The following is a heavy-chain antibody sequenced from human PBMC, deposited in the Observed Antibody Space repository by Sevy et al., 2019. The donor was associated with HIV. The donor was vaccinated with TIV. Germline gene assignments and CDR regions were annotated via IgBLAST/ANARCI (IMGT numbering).Heavy chain of an antibody. V-gene: IGHV3-74*01. Sequence: GGSLRLSCAASGFTFSSYWMHWVRQAPGKGLVWVSRSNEDGSTTNYADSVKGRFTISRDNAKNTLYLQMHSLRAEDTAVYYCARDIRGLGSFWGQGTTVTVSS. D-gene: IGHD3-16*01. J-gene: IGHJ6*02. CDR2: SNEDGSTT. CDR1: GFTFSSYW. CDR3: ARDIRGLGSF.